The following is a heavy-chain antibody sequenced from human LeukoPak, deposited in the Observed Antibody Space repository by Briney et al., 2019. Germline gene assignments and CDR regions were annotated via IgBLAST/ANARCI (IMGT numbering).Heavy chain of an antibody. V-gene: IGHV1-8*01. CDR1: GYTFTSYD. CDR3: ARGRAGGRMVRGTRSLSDY. D-gene: IGHD3-10*01. J-gene: IGHJ4*02. CDR2: MNPNSGNT. Sequence: ASVKVSCKASGYTFTSYDINWGRQATGQGLEWMGWMNPNSGNTGYAQKFQGRVTMTRNTSISTAYMELSSLRSEDTAVYYCARGRAGGRMVRGTRSLSDYWGQGTLVTVSS.